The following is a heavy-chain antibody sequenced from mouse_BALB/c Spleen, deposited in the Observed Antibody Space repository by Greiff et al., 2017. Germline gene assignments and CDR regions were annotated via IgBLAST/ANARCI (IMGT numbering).Heavy chain of an antibody. D-gene: IGHD2-3*01. CDR3: ARESYDGYYGWFAY. Sequence: VQLQQPGAELVRPGASVKLSCKASGYTFTSYWINWVKQRPGQGLEWIGNIYPSDSYTNYNQKFKDKATLTVDKSSSTAYMQLSSPTSEDSAVYYCARESYDGYYGWFAYWGQGTLVTVSA. V-gene: IGHV1-69*02. CDR2: IYPSDSYT. J-gene: IGHJ3*01. CDR1: GYTFTSYW.